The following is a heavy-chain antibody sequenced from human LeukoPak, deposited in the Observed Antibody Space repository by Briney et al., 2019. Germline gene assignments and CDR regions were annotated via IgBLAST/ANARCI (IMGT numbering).Heavy chain of an antibody. J-gene: IGHJ4*02. CDR1: GYTFTSYG. Sequence: ASVKVSCKASGYTFTSYGISWVRQAPGQGLEWMGWISAYNGNTNYAQKLQGRVTMTTDTSTSTAYMELRSLRSDDTAVYYCARETRYSNNWSGAFDYWGQGTLVTVSS. V-gene: IGHV1-18*01. D-gene: IGHD6-13*01. CDR2: ISAYNGNT. CDR3: ARETRYSNNWSGAFDY.